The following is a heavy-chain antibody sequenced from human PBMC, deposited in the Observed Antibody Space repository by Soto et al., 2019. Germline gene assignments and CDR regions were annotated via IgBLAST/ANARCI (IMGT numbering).Heavy chain of an antibody. Sequence: QVQLQESGPGLVKPSQTLSLTCTVSGGSISRSSAYYWRWIRQHPEKGLEWVGYIYSGGTTNYNPSLRSRVTISLDTANNQFSLNLSSVTAADTALYYCARDGGPRGDYYYAMDVWGQGTTVTVSS. CDR2: IYSGGTT. CDR1: GGSISRSSAYY. J-gene: IGHJ6*02. CDR3: ARDGGPRGDYYYAMDV. D-gene: IGHD3-10*01. V-gene: IGHV4-31*03.